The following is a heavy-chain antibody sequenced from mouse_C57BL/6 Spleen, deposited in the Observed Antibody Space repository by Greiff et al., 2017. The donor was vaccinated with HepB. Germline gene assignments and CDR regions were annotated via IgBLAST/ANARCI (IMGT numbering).Heavy chain of an antibody. CDR2: IYPSDSET. V-gene: IGHV1-61*01. J-gene: IGHJ4*01. CDR3: ARRGDYGSSYDYYAMDY. D-gene: IGHD1-1*01. CDR1: GYTFTSYW. Sequence: QVQLKQPGAELVRPGSSVKLSCKASGYTFTSYWMDWVKQRPGQGLEWIGNIYPSDSETHYNQKFKDKATLTVDKSSSTAYMQLSSLTSEDSAVYYCARRGDYGSSYDYYAMDYWGQGTSVTVSS.